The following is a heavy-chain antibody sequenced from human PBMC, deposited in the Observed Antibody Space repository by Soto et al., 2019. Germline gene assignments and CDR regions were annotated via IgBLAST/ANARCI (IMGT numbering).Heavy chain of an antibody. J-gene: IGHJ4*02. D-gene: IGHD2-15*01. CDR3: ASFPAYCSGGSCYPH. V-gene: IGHV3-74*01. CDR1: GFTFSSYW. Sequence: PGGSLRLSCAASGFTFSSYWMHWVRQAPGKGLVWVSRINSDGSSTSYADSVKGRFTISRDNAKNTLYLQMNSLRAEDTAVYYCASFPAYCSGGSCYPHLGQGTLVTVSS. CDR2: INSDGSST.